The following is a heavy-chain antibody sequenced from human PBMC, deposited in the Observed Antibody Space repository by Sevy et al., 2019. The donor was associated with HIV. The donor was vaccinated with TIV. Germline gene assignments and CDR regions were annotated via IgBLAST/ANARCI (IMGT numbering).Heavy chain of an antibody. CDR2: IRYDGSDK. J-gene: IGHJ4*02. V-gene: IGHV3-30*02. CDR3: AKDLAGPGRRYFDY. D-gene: IGHD6-13*01. CDR1: GFTFSNFG. Sequence: GGSLRLSCTASGFTFSNFGMHWVRQVPGKGLDWVTFIRYDGSDKYYAASVKGRFTISRDDSKKTVYLQMDSLRPDDTAIYYCAKDLAGPGRRYFDYWGQGTLVTVSS.